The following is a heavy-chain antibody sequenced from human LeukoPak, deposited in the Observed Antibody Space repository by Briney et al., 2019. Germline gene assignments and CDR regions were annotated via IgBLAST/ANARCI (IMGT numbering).Heavy chain of an antibody. V-gene: IGHV3-21*01. CDR1: GFTFSSYG. J-gene: IGHJ4*02. CDR2: ISSSSSYI. CDR3: ARDTTRWFSPSDH. Sequence: GRSLRLSCAASGFTFSSYGMHWVRQAPGKGLEWVSSISSSSSYIYYADSVKGRFTVSRDNAKNSLHLQMNTLRADDTAVYYCARDTTRWFSPSDHWGQGTLVTVSS. D-gene: IGHD2-15*01.